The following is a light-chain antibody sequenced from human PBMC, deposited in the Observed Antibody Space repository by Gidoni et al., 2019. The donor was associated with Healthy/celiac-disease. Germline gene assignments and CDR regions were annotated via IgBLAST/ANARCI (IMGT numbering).Light chain of an antibody. CDR2: GAS. J-gene: IGKJ1*01. Sequence: ELVLTQSPGTLSLSPGERATLSCRASQSVSSSYLAWYQQKPGQAPRLLIYGASSRATGIPDRFSGSGSGTDFTLTISRLEPEDFAVYYCQQYGSSPLWTFGQXTKVEIK. V-gene: IGKV3-20*01. CDR1: QSVSSSY. CDR3: QQYGSSPLWT.